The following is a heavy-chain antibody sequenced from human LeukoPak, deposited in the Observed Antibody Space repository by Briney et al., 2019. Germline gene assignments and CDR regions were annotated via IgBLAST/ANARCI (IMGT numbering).Heavy chain of an antibody. V-gene: IGHV3-23*01. CDR1: RFTFSDYA. D-gene: IGHD2/OR15-2a*01. J-gene: IGHJ6*02. CDR3: AKDRSDNSTWYCMDV. Sequence: PGGSLRLSCAASRFTFSDYAMTWVRQAPGRGLEWVAGIDSDLGRTHFADSMKGRFTIYRDNSKNTLYLQMNSLGAEDTAVYYCAKDRSDNSTWYCMDVWGQGTTVTVSS. CDR2: IDSDLGRT.